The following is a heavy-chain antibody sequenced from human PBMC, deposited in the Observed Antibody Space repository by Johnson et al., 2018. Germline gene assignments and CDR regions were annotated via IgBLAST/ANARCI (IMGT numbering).Heavy chain of an antibody. CDR2: IWYDGSNK. CDR3: ARATGLYGDLYYYGRDV. D-gene: IGHD4-17*01. J-gene: IGHJ6*02. CDR1: GFTFSSYG. V-gene: IGHV3-33*01. Sequence: QVQLVESGGGVVQPGRSLRLSCVASGFTFSSYGMHWVRQAPGKGLEWVAVIWYDGSNKYYADSVKGRFTISRDTSKNTLYLQMNSLRAEDTAVYYCARATGLYGDLYYYGRDVWGQGTTVTVSS.